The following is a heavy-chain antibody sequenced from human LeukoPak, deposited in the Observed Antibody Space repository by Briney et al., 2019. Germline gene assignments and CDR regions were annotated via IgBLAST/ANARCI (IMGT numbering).Heavy chain of an antibody. CDR2: ISAYNGNT. V-gene: IGHV1-18*01. Sequence: ASVKVSCKASGYTFTSYGISWVRQAPGQGLEWMGWISAYNGNTNYAQKFQGRVTITADKSTSTAYMELSSLRSEDTAVYYCARRLVRTTGRDALDYYYYYMDVWGKGTTVTVSS. D-gene: IGHD1-1*01. J-gene: IGHJ6*03. CDR3: ARRLVRTTGRDALDYYYYYMDV. CDR1: GYTFTSYG.